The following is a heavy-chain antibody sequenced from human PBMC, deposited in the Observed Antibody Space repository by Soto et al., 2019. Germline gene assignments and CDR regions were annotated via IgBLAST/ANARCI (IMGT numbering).Heavy chain of an antibody. Sequence: PSETLSLTCTVSGGSISSSSYYWGWIRQPPGKGLEWIGSIYYSGSTYYNPSLKSRVTISVDTSKNQFSLKLSSVTAADTAVYYCARFIMATISYYFDYWGQGTLVTVSS. V-gene: IGHV4-39*01. J-gene: IGHJ4*02. D-gene: IGHD5-12*01. CDR3: ARFIMATISYYFDY. CDR1: GGSISSSSYY. CDR2: IYYSGST.